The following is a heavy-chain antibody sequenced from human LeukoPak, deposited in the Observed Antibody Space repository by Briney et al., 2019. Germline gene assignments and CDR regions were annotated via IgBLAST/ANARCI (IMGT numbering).Heavy chain of an antibody. J-gene: IGHJ4*02. CDR2: IYYSGST. CDR1: GGSISSSSYY. V-gene: IGHV4-39*01. CDR3: ARNFVDTAMVMNY. Sequence: SETLSLTCTVSGGSISSSSYYWGWIRQPPGKGLEWIGSIYYSGSTYYNPSLKSRVTIPVDTSKNQFSLKLSSVTAADTAVYYCARNFVDTAMVMNYWGQGTLVTVSS. D-gene: IGHD5-18*01.